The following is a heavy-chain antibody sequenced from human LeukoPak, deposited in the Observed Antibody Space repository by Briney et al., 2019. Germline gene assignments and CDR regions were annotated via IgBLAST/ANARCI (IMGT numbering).Heavy chain of an antibody. Sequence: GGSLRLSCAASGFTFSNYAMTWVRQAPGKGLEWVSAISHSGSSTYYADSVKGRFTISRDNSKNTLYLQMNSLRAEDTAVYYCAKGRRPTYYSDSSGYYFRDAFDIWGQGTMVTVSS. J-gene: IGHJ3*02. CDR1: GFTFSNYA. D-gene: IGHD3-22*01. V-gene: IGHV3-23*01. CDR2: ISHSGSST. CDR3: AKGRRPTYYSDSSGYYFRDAFDI.